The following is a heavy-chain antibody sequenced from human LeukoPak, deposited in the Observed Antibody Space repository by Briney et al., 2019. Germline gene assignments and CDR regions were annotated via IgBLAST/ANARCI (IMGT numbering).Heavy chain of an antibody. CDR2: IYYSGST. V-gene: IGHV4-31*03. CDR3: ARANPYYYDSSGYFDY. CDR1: GGSISSGGYY. J-gene: IGHJ4*02. D-gene: IGHD3-22*01. Sequence: PSETLPLTCTVSGGSISSGGYYWSWIRQHPGKGLEWIGYIYYSGSTYYNPSLKSRVTISVDTSKNQFSLKLSSVTAADTAVYYCARANPYYYDSSGYFDYWGQGTLVTVSS.